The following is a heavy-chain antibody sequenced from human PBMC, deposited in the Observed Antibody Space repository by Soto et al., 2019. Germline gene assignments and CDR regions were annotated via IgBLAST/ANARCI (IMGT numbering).Heavy chain of an antibody. J-gene: IGHJ5*02. D-gene: IGHD6-13*01. CDR2: IIPILGIA. V-gene: IGHV1-69*02. Sequence: QVQLVQSGAEVKKPGSSVKVSCKASGGTFSSYTISWVRQAPGQGLEWMGRIIPILGIANYAQKFQGRVTITADKSTSTAYMELSGLRSEDTAVYYCARQGAAAGTRWFDPWGQGTLVTVSS. CDR1: GGTFSSYT. CDR3: ARQGAAAGTRWFDP.